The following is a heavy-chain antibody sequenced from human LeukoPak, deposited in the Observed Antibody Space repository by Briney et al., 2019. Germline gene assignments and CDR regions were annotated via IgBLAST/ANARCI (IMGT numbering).Heavy chain of an antibody. CDR3: AKGGQWLDDAFDI. J-gene: IGHJ3*02. CDR2: ISYDGSIK. CDR1: GFTFSTYG. D-gene: IGHD6-19*01. V-gene: IGHV3-30*18. Sequence: GGSLRLSCAASGFTFSTYGMHWVRQAPGKGLEWVAVISYDGSIKYYADSVKGRFTISRDTSKNTLYLQMNSLRAEDTAVYYCAKGGQWLDDAFDIWGQGTMVTVSS.